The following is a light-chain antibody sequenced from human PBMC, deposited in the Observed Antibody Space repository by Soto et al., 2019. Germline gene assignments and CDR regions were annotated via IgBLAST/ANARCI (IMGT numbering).Light chain of an antibody. CDR3: QQSYSPTWT. CDR2: AAS. Sequence: DIQMTQSPSSLSASVGDRVTITCRASQGISTYLNWYQQKPGKAPKLLIYAASSLQSGVPSRFSVSRSETDFTLTISSLQPEDFATYSCQQSYSPTWTFGQGTKVEIK. J-gene: IGKJ1*01. V-gene: IGKV1-39*01. CDR1: QGISTY.